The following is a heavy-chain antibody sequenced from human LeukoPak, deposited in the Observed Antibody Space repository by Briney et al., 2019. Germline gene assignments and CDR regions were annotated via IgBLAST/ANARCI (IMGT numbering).Heavy chain of an antibody. CDR3: ARRSIAAAVGDAFDI. Sequence: TGESLKISCKGSGYSFTSYWIGWVRQMSGKGLEWMGIIYPGDSDTRYSPSFQGQVTISADKSISTAYLQWSSLKASDTAMYYCARRSIAAAVGDAFDIWGQGTMVTVSS. CDR1: GYSFTSYW. V-gene: IGHV5-51*01. J-gene: IGHJ3*02. CDR2: IYPGDSDT. D-gene: IGHD6-13*01.